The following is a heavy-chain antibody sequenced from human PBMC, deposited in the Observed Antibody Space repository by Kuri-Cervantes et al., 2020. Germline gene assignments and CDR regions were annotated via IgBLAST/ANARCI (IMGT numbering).Heavy chain of an antibody. CDR2: IYHSGST. D-gene: IGHD6-13*01. CDR1: GYSISSGYY. J-gene: IGHJ4*02. V-gene: IGHV4-38-2*01. CDR3: ASWDSSSWYRYFDY. Sequence: ESLKISCAVSGYSISSGYYWGWIRQPPGKGLEWIGSIYHSGSTYYNPSLKSRVTISVDTSKNQFSLKPSSVTAADTAVYYCASWDSSSWYRYFDYWGQGTLVTVSS.